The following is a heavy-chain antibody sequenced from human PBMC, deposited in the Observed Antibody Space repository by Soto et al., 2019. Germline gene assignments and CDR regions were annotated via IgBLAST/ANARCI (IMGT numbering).Heavy chain of an antibody. V-gene: IGHV3-72*01. Sequence: VQVEESGGGLVLPGGSLRLSCVVSVVSEFSFSDQYIDWVRQAPGKGLEWVGRSRNRVNSLSTAYAASVQGRFTISRDESKNTVYLQMGGLTADDTAVYYCAQCRALGTGFGYGNYYGMDVWGHGTTVTVSS. D-gene: IGHD5-18*01. J-gene: IGHJ6*02. CDR3: AQCRALGTGFGYGNYYGMDV. CDR2: SRNRVNSLST. CDR1: VVSEFSFSDQY.